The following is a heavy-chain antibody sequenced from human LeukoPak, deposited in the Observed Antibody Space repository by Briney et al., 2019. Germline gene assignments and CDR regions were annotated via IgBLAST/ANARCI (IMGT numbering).Heavy chain of an antibody. CDR1: GGSITSGGGYS. CDR2: IYYSGST. V-gene: IGHV4-30-4*08. CDR3: ARGVEGYDLHY. D-gene: IGHD5-12*01. J-gene: IGHJ4*02. Sequence: PSETLSLTCAVSGGSITSGGGYSWSWIRQPPGKGLEWIGYIYYSGSTYYNPSLKSRVTISVDTSKNLFSLKLTSVTAADTAVYYCARGVEGYDLHYWGQGTLVTVSS.